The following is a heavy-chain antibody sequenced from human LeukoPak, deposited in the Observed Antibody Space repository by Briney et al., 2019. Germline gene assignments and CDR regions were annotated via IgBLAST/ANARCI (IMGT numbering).Heavy chain of an antibody. CDR3: ARGGLLWFGELFGY. J-gene: IGHJ4*02. V-gene: IGHV3-7*03. CDR1: GFTFSSYW. Sequence: GGSLRLSCAASGFTFSSYWMSWVRQAPGKGLEWVANIKQDGSEKYYVDSVKGRFTISRDNAKNSLYLQMNSLRAEDTAVYYCARGGLLWFGELFGYWGQGNLVTVSS. D-gene: IGHD3-10*01. CDR2: IKQDGSEK.